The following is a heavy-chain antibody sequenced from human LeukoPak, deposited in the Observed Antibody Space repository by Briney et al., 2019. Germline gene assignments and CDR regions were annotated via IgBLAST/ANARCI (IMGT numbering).Heavy chain of an antibody. CDR2: ITSGSDVV. J-gene: IGHJ3*02. D-gene: IGHD6-6*01. CDR3: ASETEGSSYDAFDT. CDR1: GFTFRKYE. V-gene: IGHV3-48*03. Sequence: GGSLRLSCTTSGFTFRKYEMNWVRQAPGKGLEWISYITSGSDVVSYADSVKGRFTISRDNAKNSLFLPMNNLRAEDTAIYYCASETEGSSYDAFDTRGQGTMVSVSS.